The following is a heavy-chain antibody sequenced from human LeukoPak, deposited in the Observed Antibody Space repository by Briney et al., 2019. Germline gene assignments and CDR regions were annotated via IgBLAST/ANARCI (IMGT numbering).Heavy chain of an antibody. V-gene: IGHV1-2*02. D-gene: IGHD2-2*01. Sequence: ASVKVSCKASGYTFTGYYMHWVRQAPGQGLEWMGWINPNSGGTNYAQKFQGRVTMTRDTSINTAYMELSRLRSDDTAVYYCARDPGDGEDQLLSDYWGQGTLVTVSS. CDR3: ARDPGDGEDQLLSDY. J-gene: IGHJ4*02. CDR1: GYTFTGYY. CDR2: INPNSGGT.